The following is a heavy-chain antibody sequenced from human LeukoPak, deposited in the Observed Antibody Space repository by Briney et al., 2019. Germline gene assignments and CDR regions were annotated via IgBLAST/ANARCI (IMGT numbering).Heavy chain of an antibody. V-gene: IGHV3-23*01. J-gene: IGHJ4*02. CDR2: ISGSGGST. Sequence: GGSLRLSCAASGFTFSTYGMSWVRQAPGKGLEWVSAISGSGGSTNYADSVKGRFTISRDNSKKTLYLQMNSLRAEDTAVYYCAKVEANILTGYYPDYWGQGTLVTVSS. CDR1: GFTFSTYG. CDR3: AKVEANILTGYYPDY. D-gene: IGHD3-9*01.